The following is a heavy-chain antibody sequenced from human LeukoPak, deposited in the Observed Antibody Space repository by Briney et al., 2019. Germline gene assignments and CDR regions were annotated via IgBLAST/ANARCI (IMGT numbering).Heavy chain of an antibody. Sequence: SETLSLTCTVSGYSISSGYYWGWVRQTPGKGLEWIASISHSDSPYYNPSLKSRVTISQDLSKNLFSLTLNSVTAADAAVYYCAREGRENIAIGVDWGQGALVTVSS. D-gene: IGHD3-16*02. J-gene: IGHJ4*02. CDR1: GYSISSGYY. V-gene: IGHV4-38-2*02. CDR3: AREGRENIAIGVD. CDR2: ISHSDSP.